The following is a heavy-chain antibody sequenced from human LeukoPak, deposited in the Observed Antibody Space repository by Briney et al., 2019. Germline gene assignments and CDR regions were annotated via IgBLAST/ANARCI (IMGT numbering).Heavy chain of an antibody. CDR1: GYSFTSYW. CDR3: ARHSRSGGLDVMGPFDI. Sequence: GESLKISCKGSGYSFTSYWIGWVRQMPGKGLEWMGIIYPGDSDTRYSPSFQGQVTISADKSISTAYLQWSSLKASDTAMYYCARHSRSGGLDVMGPFDIWGQGTMVTVSS. D-gene: IGHD3-3*01. V-gene: IGHV5-51*01. J-gene: IGHJ3*02. CDR2: IYPGDSDT.